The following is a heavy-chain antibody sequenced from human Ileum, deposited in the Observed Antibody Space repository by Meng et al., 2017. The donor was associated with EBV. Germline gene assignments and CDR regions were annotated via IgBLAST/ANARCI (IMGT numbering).Heavy chain of an antibody. J-gene: IGHJ4*02. CDR1: GFTFSSFG. V-gene: IGHV3-30*18. CDR2: ISYDGSDK. CDR3: AKGQEARTTSPTDY. Sequence: QVQLVDSGGGVFPPGRSLRLSCAASGFTFSSFGMHWVRQAPGKGLEWVAVISYDGSDKDYEDSVKGRFTISRDNSKNMLYLQMNSLRPEDTAVYYCAKGQEARTTSPTDYWGQGTLVTVAS. D-gene: IGHD1-14*01.